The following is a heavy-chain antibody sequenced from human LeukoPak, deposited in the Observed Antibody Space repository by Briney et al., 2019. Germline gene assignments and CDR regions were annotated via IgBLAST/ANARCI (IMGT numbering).Heavy chain of an antibody. Sequence: SVKVSCKASGGTFSSYAISWVRQAPGQGLEWMGGIIPIFGTANYAQKFQGRVTITADESTSTAYMELSSLRSDDTAVYYCAREHGSEGTPEDYWGQGTLVTVSS. V-gene: IGHV1-69*13. D-gene: IGHD1-1*01. CDR2: IIPIFGTA. CDR1: GGTFSSYA. CDR3: AREHGSEGTPEDY. J-gene: IGHJ4*02.